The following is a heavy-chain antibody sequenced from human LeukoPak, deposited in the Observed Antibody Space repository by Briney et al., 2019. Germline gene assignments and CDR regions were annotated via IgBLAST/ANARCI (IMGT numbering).Heavy chain of an antibody. J-gene: IGHJ4*02. Sequence: GGSLRLSCAASGFSFLHYGMHWVRHAPGKGLEWVAFISSDGRKEYYADSVKGRFTISRDNSKNTLYLHADSARAEDTAVFFCAKDGYCSGGSCYANFFDRWGQGTLVTVSS. V-gene: IGHV3-30*18. CDR1: GFSFLHYG. CDR2: ISSDGRKE. CDR3: AKDGYCSGGSCYANFFDR. D-gene: IGHD2-15*01.